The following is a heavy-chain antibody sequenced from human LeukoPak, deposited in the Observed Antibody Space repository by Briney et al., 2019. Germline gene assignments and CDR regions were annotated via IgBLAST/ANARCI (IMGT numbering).Heavy chain of an antibody. Sequence: NPSETLSLTRTVPGGSIISYYWSWVRQPAGRGLEWIGRIYTSGSTNYNPSLKSLVTISVGSSKNQFSLKLNSVTTAYTPVYYWARARRIYGVVIREDDAFDIWGQGIRHSVS. CDR3: ARARRIYGVVIREDDAFDI. D-gene: IGHD3-3*01. J-gene: IGHJ3*02. CDR1: GGSIISYY. CDR2: IYTSGST. V-gene: IGHV4-4*07.